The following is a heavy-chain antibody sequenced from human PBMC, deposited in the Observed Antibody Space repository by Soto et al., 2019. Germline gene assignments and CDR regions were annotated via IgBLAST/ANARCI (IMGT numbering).Heavy chain of an antibody. CDR2: IYYSGST. CDR1: GGSISSYY. Sequence: ETLSLTCTVSGGSISSYYWSWIRQPPGKGLEWIGYIYYSGSTNYNPSLKSRVTISVDTSKNQFSLKLSSVTAADTAVYYCARVYDYGDKEYYFDYWGQGTLVTVSS. D-gene: IGHD4-17*01. V-gene: IGHV4-59*01. CDR3: ARVYDYGDKEYYFDY. J-gene: IGHJ4*02.